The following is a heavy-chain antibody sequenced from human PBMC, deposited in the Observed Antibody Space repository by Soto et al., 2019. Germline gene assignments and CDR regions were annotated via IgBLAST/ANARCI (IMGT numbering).Heavy chain of an antibody. CDR1: GYTFTSYG. V-gene: IGHV1-18*01. J-gene: IGHJ6*02. CDR3: ARYPLNSYYYGMDV. Sequence: QVQLVQSGAAVKKPGASVKVSCKASGYTFTSYGFSWVRQAPGQGLEWMGWISAYNGNTNYAQKLQGRVTMTTDTCTSTAYMELRSLRSDDTAVYVWARYPLNSYYYGMDVWGQGTTVTVSS. CDR2: ISAYNGNT.